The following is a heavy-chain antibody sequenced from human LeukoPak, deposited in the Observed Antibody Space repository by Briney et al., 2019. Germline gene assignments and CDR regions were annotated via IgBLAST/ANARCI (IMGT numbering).Heavy chain of an antibody. CDR3: ARDSKVFYYGSGSYYIRPNYFDY. D-gene: IGHD3-10*01. Sequence: GGTLRLSCAASGFTFSSYSMNWVRQAPGKGLEWVSYISSSGSTIYYADSVKGRFTISRDNAKNSLYLQMNSLRAEDTAVYYCARDSKVFYYGSGSYYIRPNYFDYWGQGTLVTVSS. V-gene: IGHV3-48*04. J-gene: IGHJ4*02. CDR2: ISSSGSTI. CDR1: GFTFSSYS.